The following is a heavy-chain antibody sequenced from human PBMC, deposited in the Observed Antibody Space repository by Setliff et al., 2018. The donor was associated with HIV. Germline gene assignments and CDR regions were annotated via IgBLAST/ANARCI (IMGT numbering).Heavy chain of an antibody. J-gene: IGHJ4*02. CDR3: ARAYNVYDYRFDSSGYDY. Sequence: GGSLRLSCATSGFTFSNFWMTWVRQAPGKGLEWVANIKYDGSESYYVDSVKGRFIASTDNAKNSLFLEMNSLRAEDTAVYYCARAYNVYDYRFDSSGYDYWGQGTLVTVSS. V-gene: IGHV3-7*03. D-gene: IGHD3-22*01. CDR2: IKYDGSES. CDR1: GFTFSNFW.